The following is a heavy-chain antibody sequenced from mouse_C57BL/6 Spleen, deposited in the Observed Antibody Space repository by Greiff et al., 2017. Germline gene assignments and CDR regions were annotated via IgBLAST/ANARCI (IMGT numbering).Heavy chain of an antibody. CDR1: GFTFSDYY. D-gene: IGHD2-4*01. V-gene: IGHV5-12*01. J-gene: IGHJ1*03. CDR3: ARWNDYDEYVDV. CDR2: ISNGGGCT. Sequence: EVKVVESGGGLVQPGGSLKLSCAASGFTFSDYYLSWVRQTPEKRLEWVASISNGGGCTYSPDTVKGRFTISSDNAKNTLYLQMSRLKSEDTAMYDCARWNDYDEYVDVGGTGTTVTVSS.